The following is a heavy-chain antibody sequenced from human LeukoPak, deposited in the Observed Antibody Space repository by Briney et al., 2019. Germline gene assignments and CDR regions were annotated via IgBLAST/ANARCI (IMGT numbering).Heavy chain of an antibody. CDR2: ISGSGGST. CDR1: GFTFSSYA. CDR3: AILAVAGTFYDY. D-gene: IGHD6-19*01. J-gene: IGHJ4*02. V-gene: IGHV3-23*01. Sequence: GGSLRLPYAASGFTFSSYAMSWVRQAPGKGLEWVSAISGSGGSTYYADSVKGRFTISRDNSKNTLYLQMNSLRAEDTAVYYCAILAVAGTFYDYWGQGTLVTVSS.